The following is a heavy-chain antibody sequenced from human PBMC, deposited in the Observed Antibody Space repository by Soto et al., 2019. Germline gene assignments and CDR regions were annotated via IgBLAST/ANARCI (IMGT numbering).Heavy chain of an antibody. Sequence: GGSLRLSCSASGFTFGSYVMHWVRQAPGKGLEHVSAITSDGGGTYYANSVKGRFTISRDNSKNTLYLQMGSLRAEDMAVYYCARVIVAGATFRGYFDYWGLGTLVTVSS. J-gene: IGHJ4*02. CDR1: GFTFGSYV. CDR2: ITSDGGGT. CDR3: ARVIVAGATFRGYFDY. V-gene: IGHV3-64*01. D-gene: IGHD1-26*01.